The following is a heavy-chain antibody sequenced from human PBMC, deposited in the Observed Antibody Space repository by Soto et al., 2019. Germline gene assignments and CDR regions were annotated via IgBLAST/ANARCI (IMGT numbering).Heavy chain of an antibody. Sequence: SQTLSLTCAISGDSVSSNSVGWNWIRQSPSRGLEWLGRTYYRSKWYNDYAVSVKSRISINPDTSKNQFSLQLNPVTPEDTAVYYCARLYSSAWAFDYWGQGTLVTVSS. CDR1: GDSVSSNSVG. D-gene: IGHD6-19*01. CDR2: TYYRSKWYN. J-gene: IGHJ4*02. CDR3: ARLYSSAWAFDY. V-gene: IGHV6-1*01.